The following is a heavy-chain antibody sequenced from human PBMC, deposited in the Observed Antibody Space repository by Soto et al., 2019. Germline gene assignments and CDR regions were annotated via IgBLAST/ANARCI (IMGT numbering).Heavy chain of an antibody. V-gene: IGHV4-39*01. D-gene: IGHD6-13*01. Sequence: QLRLQESGPGLVKSSETLSLTCTVSGGSVRSSSYYWGWIRQPPGKGLEWIASIYYSGRTHNNPALKSRLTIPTATYTTQFSLKMNSVTAADPAVYYCARHEGGAAAAPPLDSWGQATLVTVSS. CDR2: IYYSGRT. CDR3: ARHEGGAAAAPPLDS. J-gene: IGHJ4*02. CDR1: GGSVRSSSYY.